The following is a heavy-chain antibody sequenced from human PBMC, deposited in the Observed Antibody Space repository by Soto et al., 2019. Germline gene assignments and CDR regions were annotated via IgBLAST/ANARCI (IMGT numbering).Heavy chain of an antibody. CDR3: AKDRGWGGAPGTLWDFDL. D-gene: IGHD6-13*01. V-gene: IGHV3-9*01. CDR1: GFTFDDYV. J-gene: IGHJ2*01. CDR2: ITWNSGTI. Sequence: EMQLVESGGGLVQPGRSLRLSCAASGFTFDDYVMHWVRQGPRKGLEWVSSITWNSGTIDYADSVKGRFTISRDNAKSSLYLQLNSLRTEDTAFYYCAKDRGWGGAPGTLWDFDLWGRGTLVTVSS.